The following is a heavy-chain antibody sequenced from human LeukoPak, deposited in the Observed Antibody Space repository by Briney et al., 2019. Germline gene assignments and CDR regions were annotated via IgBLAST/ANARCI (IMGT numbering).Heavy chain of an antibody. V-gene: IGHV3-21*01. Sequence: GGSLRLSCAASGFIFSTYGINWVRRAPGKGLEWVSSISRSSRYIYYADSVKGRFTISRDDAKNSLYLQMNSLRAEDTAVYYCARDLHYYVAMDVWGQGTTVTVSS. CDR3: ARDLHYYVAMDV. J-gene: IGHJ6*02. CDR2: ISRSSRYI. D-gene: IGHD3-10*02. CDR1: GFIFSTYG.